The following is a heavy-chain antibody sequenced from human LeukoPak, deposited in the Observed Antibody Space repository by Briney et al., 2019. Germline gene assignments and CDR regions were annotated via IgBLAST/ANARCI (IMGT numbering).Heavy chain of an antibody. CDR1: GYTFSSYG. D-gene: IGHD3-10*01. CDR2: ISAYNGNT. J-gene: IGHJ4*02. V-gene: IGHV1-18*01. CDR3: ARLDYASGSYYSAPLDH. Sequence: AASVKVSCKASGYTFSSYGISWVRQAPGQGLEWMGCISAYNGNTNYAQKFQGRVTMTADTSTTTAYMELRSLRSDDTAVYYCARLDYASGSYYSAPLDHWGQGTLVTVSS.